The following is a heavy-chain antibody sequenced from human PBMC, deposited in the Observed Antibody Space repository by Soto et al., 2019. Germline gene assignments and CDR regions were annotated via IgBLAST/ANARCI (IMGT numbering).Heavy chain of an antibody. J-gene: IGHJ3*02. D-gene: IGHD3-22*01. CDR1: GDTFNFYS. CDR3: VRGIDSSGHDAFDI. V-gene: IGHV1-69*04. Sequence: SVKVSCKASGDTFNFYSINWVRQAPGLGLEWMGRVNPIVSMSNYAQKFQGRVTMTADKSTSTAYMELRSLRSEDTAVYYCVRGIDSSGHDAFDIWGQGTMVTVSS. CDR2: VNPIVSMS.